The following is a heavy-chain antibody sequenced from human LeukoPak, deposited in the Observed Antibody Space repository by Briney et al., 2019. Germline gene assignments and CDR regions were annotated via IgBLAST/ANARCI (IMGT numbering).Heavy chain of an antibody. D-gene: IGHD4-17*01. CDR2: ISSSGSTI. CDR3: ARDRNGDYEVDNWFDP. Sequence: QPGGSLRLSCAASGFTFSSYEMNWVRQAPGKGLEWVSYISSSGSTIYYADSVKGRFTISRDNAKNSLYLQMNSLRAEDTAMYYCARDRNGDYEVDNWFDPWGQGTLVTVSS. V-gene: IGHV3-48*03. J-gene: IGHJ5*02. CDR1: GFTFSSYE.